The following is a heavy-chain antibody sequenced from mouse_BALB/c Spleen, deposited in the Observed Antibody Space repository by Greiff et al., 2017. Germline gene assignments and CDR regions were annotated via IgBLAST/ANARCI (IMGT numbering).Heavy chain of an antibody. J-gene: IGHJ4*01. CDR1: GFTFSSFG. CDR3: AGREYYYGSDYAMDY. D-gene: IGHD1-1*01. CDR2: ISSGSSTI. Sequence: EVKLMESGGGLVQPGGSRKLSCAASGFTFSSFGMHWVRQAPEKGLEWVAYISSGSSTIYYADTVKGRFTIARDKPKNTLFLQMTILRSEDSAMYYCAGREYYYGSDYAMDYWSQGTSVTGYS. V-gene: IGHV5-17*02.